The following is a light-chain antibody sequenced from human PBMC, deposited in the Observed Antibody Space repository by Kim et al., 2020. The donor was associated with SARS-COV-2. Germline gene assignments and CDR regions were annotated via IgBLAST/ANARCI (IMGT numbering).Light chain of an antibody. CDR1: QDISNY. Sequence: SASVGNRVTITCLASQDISNYLKWYQQKPGKAPKLLIYDASNLETGVPSRFSGSGSGTDFTFTISSLKPEDIATYYCQQYDNLPYTFGQGTKLEI. CDR2: DAS. V-gene: IGKV1-33*01. J-gene: IGKJ2*01. CDR3: QQYDNLPYT.